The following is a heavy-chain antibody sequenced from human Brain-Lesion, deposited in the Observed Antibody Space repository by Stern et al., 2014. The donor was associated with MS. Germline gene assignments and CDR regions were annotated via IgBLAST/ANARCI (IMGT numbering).Heavy chain of an antibody. CDR3: ATLSPGAGGNYYRHFDY. J-gene: IGHJ4*02. V-gene: IGHV1-24*01. CDR1: GYTLTELS. CDR2: FDPEDGET. D-gene: IGHD1-26*01. Sequence: VQLEESGAEVKKPGASVKVSCKVSGYTLTELSMHWVRQAPRKGLEWMGGFDPEDGETIYAQKFQGRVTMTEDTSTDTAYMELSSLRSEETAVYYCATLSPGAGGNYYRHFDYWGQGTLVTVSS.